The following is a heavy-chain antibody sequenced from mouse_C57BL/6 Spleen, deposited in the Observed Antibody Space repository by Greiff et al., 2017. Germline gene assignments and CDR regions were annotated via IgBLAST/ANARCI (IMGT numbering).Heavy chain of an antibody. CDR1: GYAFTNYL. CDR3: AMITTVVATSVDD. Sequence: VQLQQSGAELVRPGTSVKVSCKASGYAFTNYLIEWVKQRPGQGLEWIGVINPGSGGTNYNEKFKGKATLTADKSSSTAYMQLSSLTSEDSAVYFCAMITTVVATSVDDWGQGTTLTVSS. D-gene: IGHD1-1*01. CDR2: INPGSGGT. V-gene: IGHV1-54*01. J-gene: IGHJ2*01.